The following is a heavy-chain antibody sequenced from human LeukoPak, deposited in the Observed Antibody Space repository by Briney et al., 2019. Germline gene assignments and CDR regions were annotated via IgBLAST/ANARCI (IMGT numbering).Heavy chain of an antibody. D-gene: IGHD2-8*01. V-gene: IGHV3-7*01. J-gene: IGHJ4*02. CDR1: GFTFSSYW. CDR2: IKQDGSEK. Sequence: GGSLRLSCAASGFTFSSYWVTWVRQAPGKGLEWVANIKQDGSEKYYVDSVKGRFTISRDNAKNSLYLQMNSLRAEDTAVYYCARGGTKFDYWGQGTLVTVSS. CDR3: ARGGTKFDY.